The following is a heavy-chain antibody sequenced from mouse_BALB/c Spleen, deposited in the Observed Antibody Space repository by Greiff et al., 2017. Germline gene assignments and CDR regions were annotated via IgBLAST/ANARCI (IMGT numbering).Heavy chain of an antibody. CDR3: ARYYCGSSLDY. CDR1: GFTFSSFG. V-gene: IGHV5-17*02. CDR2: ISSGSSTI. Sequence: EVKLMESGGGLVQPGGSRKLSCAASGFTFSSFGMHWVRQAPEKGLEWVAYISSGSSTIYYADTVKGRFTISRDNPKNTLFLQMTSLRSEDAAMYYCARYYCGSSLDYWGQGTTLTVSA. J-gene: IGHJ2*01. D-gene: IGHD1-1*01.